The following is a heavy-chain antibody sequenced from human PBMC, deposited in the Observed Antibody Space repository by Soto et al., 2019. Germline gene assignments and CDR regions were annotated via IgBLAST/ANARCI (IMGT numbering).Heavy chain of an antibody. CDR3: TIVRSLVAGRTFDI. CDR2: IKSKTDGGTT. CDR1: GFTFSNAW. Sequence: GGSLRLSCAASGFTFSNAWMSWVRQAPGKGLEWVGRIKSKTDGGTTDYAAPVKGRFTISRDDSKNTLYLQMNSLKTEDAAVYYCTIVRSLVAGRTFDIWGQGTMVTVSS. V-gene: IGHV3-15*01. J-gene: IGHJ3*02. D-gene: IGHD6-19*01.